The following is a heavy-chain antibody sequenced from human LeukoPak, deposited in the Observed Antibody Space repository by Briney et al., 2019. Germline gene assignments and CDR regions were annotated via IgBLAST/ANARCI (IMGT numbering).Heavy chain of an antibody. CDR3: VRDGDDYNFDY. J-gene: IGHJ4*02. Sequence: GGSLTLSCAASGFSISSFWMHWVRQAPGKGRVWVSRINGEGGYRNYADSVKGRFTISRDNARNTLYLQMHSLGAEDTAVYYCVRDGDDYNFDYWGQGSLVTVSS. CDR1: GFSISSFW. D-gene: IGHD5-24*01. CDR2: INGEGGYR. V-gene: IGHV3-74*01.